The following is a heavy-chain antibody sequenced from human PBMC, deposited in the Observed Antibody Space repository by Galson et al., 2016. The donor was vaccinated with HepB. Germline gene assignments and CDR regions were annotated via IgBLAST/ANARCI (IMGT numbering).Heavy chain of an antibody. CDR2: LYWDDDK. J-gene: IGHJ6*02. CDR1: GFSLSTTGVG. V-gene: IGHV2-5*02. CDR3: VHHSDAETDSTYSYSRMDV. Sequence: PALVKPTQTLTLTCTFSGFSLSTTGVGVGWIRQTPGKALEWLAILYWDDDKRYSQTLSGRLTITKVTSKNQVLLRMTNMDPVGAGTYDCVHHSDAETDSTYSYSRMDVWGQGTTVTVSS. D-gene: IGHD2-21*01.